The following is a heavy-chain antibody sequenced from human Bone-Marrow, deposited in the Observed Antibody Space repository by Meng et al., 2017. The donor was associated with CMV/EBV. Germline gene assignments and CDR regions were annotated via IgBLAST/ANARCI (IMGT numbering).Heavy chain of an antibody. CDR3: ARGVRVGVYMIVVANDAFDI. CDR1: GFTFSSYA. V-gene: IGHV3-23*01. CDR2: ISGSGGST. J-gene: IGHJ3*02. Sequence: GESLKISCAASGFTFSSYAMSWVRQAPGKGLEWVSAISGSGGSTYYADSVKGRFTISRDNSKNTLYLQMNSLRAEDTAVYYCARGVRVGVYMIVVANDAFDIWGQGTMVTVSS. D-gene: IGHD3-22*01.